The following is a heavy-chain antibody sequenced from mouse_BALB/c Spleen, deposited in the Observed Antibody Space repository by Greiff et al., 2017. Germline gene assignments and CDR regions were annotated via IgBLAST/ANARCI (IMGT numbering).Heavy chain of an antibody. CDR3: ARSYGKDAMDY. D-gene: IGHD2-1*01. J-gene: IGHJ4*01. Sequence: EVQGVESGGGLVQPGGSRKLSCAASGFTFSSFGMHWVRQAPEKGLEWVAYISSGSSTIYYADTVKGRFTISRDNPKNTLFLQMTSLRSEDTAMYYCARSYGKDAMDYWGKGTSVTVSS. V-gene: IGHV5-17*02. CDR2: ISSGSSTI. CDR1: GFTFSSFG.